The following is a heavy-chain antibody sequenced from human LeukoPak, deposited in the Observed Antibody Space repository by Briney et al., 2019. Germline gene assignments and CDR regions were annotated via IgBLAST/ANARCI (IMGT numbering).Heavy chain of an antibody. CDR2: IYHSGTT. Sequence: SETLSLTCTVSGGSISSGGYYWGWIRQPPGKGLEWIGYIYHSGTTYYNPSLQSRVTMSVDTSKNQFSLKLSSVTAVNTAVYYCARKENVYYYFDYWGQGTLVTVSS. V-gene: IGHV4-61*05. J-gene: IGHJ4*02. D-gene: IGHD3-10*01. CDR3: ARKENVYYYFDY. CDR1: GGSISSGGYY.